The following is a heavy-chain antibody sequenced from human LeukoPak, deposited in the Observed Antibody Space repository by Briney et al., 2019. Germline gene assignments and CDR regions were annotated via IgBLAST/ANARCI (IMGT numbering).Heavy chain of an antibody. Sequence: PGGSLRLSCAASGFTFSSYGMHWIRQPPGKGLEWIGGIYYSGSTYYNPPLKSRVTISVDTSKNQFSLKLSSVTAADTAVYYCARVSYDFWSGYCFDYWGQGTLVTVSS. J-gene: IGHJ4*02. CDR1: GFTFSSYG. CDR2: IYYSGST. V-gene: IGHV4-39*01. CDR3: ARVSYDFWSGYCFDY. D-gene: IGHD3-3*01.